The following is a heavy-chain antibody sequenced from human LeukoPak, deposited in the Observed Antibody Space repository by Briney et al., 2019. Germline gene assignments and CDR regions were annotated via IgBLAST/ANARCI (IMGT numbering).Heavy chain of an antibody. J-gene: IGHJ4*02. CDR3: ARGVLQPYDY. D-gene: IGHD2/OR15-2a*01. V-gene: IGHV4-34*01. Sequence: PSETLSLTCAVSGGSFSGYYWSWIRQPPGKGLEWIGEISHSGSTNYNPSLKSRVTISVDTSKNQFSLKLSSVTAADTAVYYCARGVLQPYDYWGQGTLVTVSS. CDR1: GGSFSGYY. CDR2: ISHSGST.